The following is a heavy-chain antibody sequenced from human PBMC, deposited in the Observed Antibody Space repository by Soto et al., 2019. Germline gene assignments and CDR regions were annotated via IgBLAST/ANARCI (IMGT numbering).Heavy chain of an antibody. Sequence: SETLSLTCSVSGGSLSKYYWSWIRQPAGKGLEWIGRISTSGHVVSKVSLRSRLTMSVDMSNNHFSLKLTSVTAADTAVYYCARDNNDFWSLYPLAFDYWGQGALVTV. V-gene: IGHV4-4*07. CDR3: ARDNNDFWSLYPLAFDY. CDR2: ISTSGHV. CDR1: GGSLSKYY. J-gene: IGHJ4*02. D-gene: IGHD3-3*01.